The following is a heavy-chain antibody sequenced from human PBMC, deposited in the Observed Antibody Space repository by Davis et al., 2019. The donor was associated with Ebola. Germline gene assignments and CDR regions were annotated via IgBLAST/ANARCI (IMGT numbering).Heavy chain of an antibody. Sequence: MPSETLSLTCNVSGGSLSSFTSYWAWIRQHPGKGLEWIGYIYYSGSTYYNPSLKSRVTISVDTSKNQFSLKLSSVTAADTAVYYCARVNVVVPAAHWFDPWGQGTLVTVSS. J-gene: IGHJ5*02. D-gene: IGHD2-2*01. CDR2: IYYSGST. V-gene: IGHV4-31*03. CDR1: GGSLSSFTSY. CDR3: ARVNVVVPAAHWFDP.